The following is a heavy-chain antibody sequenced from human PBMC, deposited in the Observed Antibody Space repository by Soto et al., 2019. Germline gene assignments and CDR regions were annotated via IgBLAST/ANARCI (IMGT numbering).Heavy chain of an antibody. Sequence: EVQLVESGGGLVKPGGSLRLSCAASGFTFSSYNMNWVRQAPGKGLEWVSSISSTSSNIYYADSVKGRFTISRDNAKTSLYLQKNSLRAEDTAVYYCARVWVDYGDYAGYWGQGTLVTVSS. CDR1: GFTFSSYN. CDR3: ARVWVDYGDYAGY. D-gene: IGHD4-17*01. V-gene: IGHV3-21*01. J-gene: IGHJ4*02. CDR2: ISSTSSNI.